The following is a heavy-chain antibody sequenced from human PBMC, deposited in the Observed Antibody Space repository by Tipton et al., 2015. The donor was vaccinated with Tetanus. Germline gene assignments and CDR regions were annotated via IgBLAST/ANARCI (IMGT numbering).Heavy chain of an antibody. V-gene: IGHV3-11*01. CDR1: GVGFSDSY. CDR3: GTLVRGVLLTRVIER. Sequence: SLRLSCTASGVGFSDSYMSWIRQAPGKGLEWVSYISGSSNTIYVADSVKGRMTPSRDNAGNAVYLQMHNLRVEDTAVYYCGTLVRGVLLTRVIERWGQGTVVAVSS. J-gene: IGHJ4*02. CDR2: ISGSSNTI. D-gene: IGHD3-10*01.